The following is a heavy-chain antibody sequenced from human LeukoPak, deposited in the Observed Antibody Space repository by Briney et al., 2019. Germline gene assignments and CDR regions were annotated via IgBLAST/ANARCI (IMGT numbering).Heavy chain of an antibody. Sequence: GGSLRLSCAASGFTFSSYSMNWVRQAPGKGLEWVSSISSSSSYIYYADSLKGRFTISRDNAKNSLYLQMNSLRAEDTAVYYCAELGITMIGGVWGKETTVTISS. CDR3: AELGITMIGGV. J-gene: IGHJ6*04. CDR1: GFTFSSYS. CDR2: ISSSSSYI. D-gene: IGHD3-10*02. V-gene: IGHV3-21*01.